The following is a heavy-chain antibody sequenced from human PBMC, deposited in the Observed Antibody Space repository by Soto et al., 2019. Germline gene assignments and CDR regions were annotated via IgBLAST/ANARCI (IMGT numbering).Heavy chain of an antibody. D-gene: IGHD2-8*01. CDR3: TREGNGKPFDP. V-gene: IGHV5-10-1*01. CDR1: GYSFAGYW. Sequence: PGESLKISCKGSGYSFAGYWITWVRQKPGKGLEWMGRIDPSDSQTYYSPSFRGHVTISVTKSITTVFLQWSSLRASDTAVYYCTREGNGKPFDPWGQGTLVTVSS. J-gene: IGHJ5*02. CDR2: IDPSDSQT.